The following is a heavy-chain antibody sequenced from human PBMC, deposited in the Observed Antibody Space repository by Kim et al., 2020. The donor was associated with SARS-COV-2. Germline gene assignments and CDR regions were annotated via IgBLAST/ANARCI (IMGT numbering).Heavy chain of an antibody. Sequence: ASVKVSCKASGYTFTSYYMHWVRQAPGQGLEWMGIINPSGGSTSYAQKFQGRVTMTRDTSTSTVYMELSSLRSEDTAVYYCARVRGDYCSGGSCYSKRRYYYYYGMDVWGQGTTVTVSS. D-gene: IGHD2-15*01. J-gene: IGHJ6*02. V-gene: IGHV1-46*01. CDR3: ARVRGDYCSGGSCYSKRRYYYYYGMDV. CDR1: GYTFTSYY. CDR2: INPSGGST.